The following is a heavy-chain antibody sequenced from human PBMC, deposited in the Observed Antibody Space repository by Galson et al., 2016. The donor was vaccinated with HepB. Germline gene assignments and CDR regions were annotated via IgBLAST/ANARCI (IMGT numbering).Heavy chain of an antibody. CDR1: GYTFTFYA. V-gene: IGHV7-4-1*02. J-gene: IGHJ4*02. D-gene: IGHD2/OR15-2a*01. CDR2: INTNTENP. CDR3: ARGPRRNSTDFDY. Sequence: SVKVSCKASGYTFTFYAINWVRQAPGQGLEWMGWINTNTENPTYAQGFTGRFVFSLDTSVSTAYLLISSLEADDAAVYCCARGPRRNSTDFDYWGQGTLVTVSS.